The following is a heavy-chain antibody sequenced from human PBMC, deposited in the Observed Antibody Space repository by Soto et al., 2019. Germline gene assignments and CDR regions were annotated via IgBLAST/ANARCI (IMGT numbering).Heavy chain of an antibody. Sequence: SETLSLTCTVSGGSISSGGYYWSWIRQPPGKGLEWIAYIYYTGSTNYNPSLKSRVTLSADTSKNQFSLKLSSVTAADTAMYYCARVDSSGSYFDYWGQGTLVTVSS. CDR1: GGSISSGGYY. CDR2: IYYTGST. V-gene: IGHV4-61*08. D-gene: IGHD3-22*01. CDR3: ARVDSSGSYFDY. J-gene: IGHJ4*02.